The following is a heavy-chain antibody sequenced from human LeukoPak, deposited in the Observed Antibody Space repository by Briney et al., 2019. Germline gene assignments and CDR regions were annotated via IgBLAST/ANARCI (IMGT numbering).Heavy chain of an antibody. CDR3: VKDNSNWYWYFDL. CDR1: GFTFNNYA. V-gene: IGHV3-23*01. J-gene: IGHJ2*01. Sequence: TGGSLRLSCAASGFTFNNYAMIWVRQAPGKGLEWVSVISGSGNSTYYADSVKGRFTISRDNSKNTLYLQMNSLRGEDTAVYHCVKDNSNWYWYFDLCGRGTLVTVSS. D-gene: IGHD1-1*01. CDR2: ISGSGNST.